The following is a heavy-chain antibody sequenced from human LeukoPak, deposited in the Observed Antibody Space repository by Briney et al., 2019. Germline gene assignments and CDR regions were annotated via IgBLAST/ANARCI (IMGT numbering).Heavy chain of an antibody. D-gene: IGHD6-6*01. CDR1: GFTFSSYG. Sequence: GGSLRLSCAASGFTFSSYGMHWVRQAPGKGLEWVAFIRYDGSNKYYADSVKGRFTISRDNSKNTLYLQMNSLRAEDTAAYYCAKEGAGEIAARPRRGAYYFDYWGQGTLVTVSS. J-gene: IGHJ4*02. V-gene: IGHV3-30*02. CDR3: AKEGAGEIAARPRRGAYYFDY. CDR2: IRYDGSNK.